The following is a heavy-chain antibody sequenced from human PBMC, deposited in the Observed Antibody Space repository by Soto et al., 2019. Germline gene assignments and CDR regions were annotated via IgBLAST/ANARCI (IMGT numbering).Heavy chain of an antibody. J-gene: IGHJ3*02. CDR3: ARDQRDIVVVVAAEIHAFDI. CDR1: GYTFTSYG. Sequence: ASVKVSCKASGYTFTSYGISWVRQAPGQGLEWMGWISAYNGNTNYAQKLQGRVTMTTDTSTSTAYMELRSLRSDDTAVYYCARDQRDIVVVVAAEIHAFDIWGQGTMLTVSS. D-gene: IGHD2-15*01. CDR2: ISAYNGNT. V-gene: IGHV1-18*01.